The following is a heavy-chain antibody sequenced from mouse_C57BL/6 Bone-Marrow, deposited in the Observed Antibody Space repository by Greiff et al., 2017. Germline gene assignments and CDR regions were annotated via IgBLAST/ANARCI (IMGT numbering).Heavy chain of an antibody. CDR3: ARDYYGPGYYFDY. V-gene: IGHV1-55*01. D-gene: IGHD1-2*01. Sequence: QVQLQQPGAELVKPGASVKMSCKASGYTFTSYWITWVKQRPGQGLEWIGDIYPGSGSTNYNEKFKSKATLTVDTSSSTAYLQLSSLTSEDSAVYYCARDYYGPGYYFDYWGQGTTLTVSS. CDR2: IYPGSGST. J-gene: IGHJ2*01. CDR1: GYTFTSYW.